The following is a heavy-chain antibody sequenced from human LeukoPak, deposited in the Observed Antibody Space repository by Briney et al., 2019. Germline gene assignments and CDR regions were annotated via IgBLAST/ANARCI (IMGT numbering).Heavy chain of an antibody. CDR2: ISRSGATI. D-gene: IGHD2-21*02. J-gene: IGHJ4*02. V-gene: IGHV3-48*03. CDR3: SRDRGGGDIYFDY. Sequence: GSLRLSCAASGFTFDDYGMSWVRQAPGKGPEWISYISRSGATIYYADSVKGRFTISRDNAKNSLYLQMSSLGAEDTAIYYCSRDRGGGDIYFDYWGQGTLVTVSS. CDR1: GFTFDDYG.